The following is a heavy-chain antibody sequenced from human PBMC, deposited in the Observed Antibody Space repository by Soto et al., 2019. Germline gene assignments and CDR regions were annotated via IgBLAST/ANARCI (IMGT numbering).Heavy chain of an antibody. D-gene: IGHD1-1*01. CDR1: GFSFSSYG. CDR2: TWSDGSRK. J-gene: IGHJ4*02. V-gene: IGHV3-33*01. Sequence: QVQLVESGGGVVQPGTSLRLSCPASGFSFSSYGMHWVRQAPGKGLEWVAITWSDGSRKYYADSVKVRFTISRDNSENTVVLQMNGLRVEDTAMDYWARGRTGTVSTNPLLDYWGQGTLVTVSS. CDR3: ARGRTGTVSTNPLLDY.